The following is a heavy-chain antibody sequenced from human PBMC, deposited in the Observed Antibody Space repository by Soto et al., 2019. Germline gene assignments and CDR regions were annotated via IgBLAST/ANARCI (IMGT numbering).Heavy chain of an antibody. Sequence: EASVKVSCKASGYTFTGYYMHWVRQAPGQGLEWMGWINPNSGGTNYAQKFQGRVTMTRDTSISTAYMELSRLRSDDTAVYYCARDNTAYNWFDPWGQGTLVTVSS. V-gene: IGHV1-2*02. CDR1: GYTFTGYY. CDR2: INPNSGGT. J-gene: IGHJ5*02. CDR3: ARDNTAYNWFDP. D-gene: IGHD5-18*01.